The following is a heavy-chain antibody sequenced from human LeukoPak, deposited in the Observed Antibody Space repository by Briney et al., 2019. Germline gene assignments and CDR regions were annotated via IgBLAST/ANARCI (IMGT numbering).Heavy chain of an antibody. CDR1: GFTFSDAW. V-gene: IGHV3-15*01. J-gene: IGHJ4*02. CDR3: TTVKQTWGY. Sequence: PWGSLRLSCAASGFTFSDAWMSWIRQTPGKGLEWVGRIKNITDGGTADYAAPVKGSFTISRDDSKDMLFLQMDSLKTEDTAVYYCTTVKQTWGYWGQGILVTVSS. D-gene: IGHD7-27*01. CDR2: IKNITDGGTA.